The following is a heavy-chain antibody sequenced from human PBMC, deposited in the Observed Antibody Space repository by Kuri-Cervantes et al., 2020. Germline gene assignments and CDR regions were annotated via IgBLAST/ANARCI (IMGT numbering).Heavy chain of an antibody. D-gene: IGHD3-10*01. CDR1: GGSISSYY. V-gene: IGHV4-4*07. CDR2: IYTSGST. J-gene: IGHJ3*02. Sequence: SETLSLTCTVSGGSISSYYWSWIRQPPGKGLEWIGRIYTSGSTNYNPSLKSRVTMSVDTSKNQFSLKLSSVTAADTAVYYCARDPFGELLSGAFDIWGQGTMVTVSS. CDR3: ARDPFGELLSGAFDI.